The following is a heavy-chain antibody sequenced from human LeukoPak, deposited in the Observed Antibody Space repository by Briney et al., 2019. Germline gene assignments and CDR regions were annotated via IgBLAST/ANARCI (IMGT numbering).Heavy chain of an antibody. CDR2: IIPIFGTA. J-gene: IGHJ4*02. Sequence: SVKVSCKASGGTFSSYAISWVRQAPGQGLEWMGGIIPIFGTANYAQKFQGRVTMTEDTSTDIAYMELSSLRSEDTAVYYCATGLFSSGWYYFEYWGQGTLVTVSS. V-gene: IGHV1-69*06. D-gene: IGHD6-19*01. CDR1: GGTFSSYA. CDR3: ATGLFSSGWYYFEY.